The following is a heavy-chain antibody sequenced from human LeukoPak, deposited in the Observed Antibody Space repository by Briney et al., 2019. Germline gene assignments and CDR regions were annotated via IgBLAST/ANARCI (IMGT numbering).Heavy chain of an antibody. CDR3: ARARYDFWSGYYVWFDP. V-gene: IGHV4-34*01. J-gene: IGHJ5*02. CDR2: INHSGST. D-gene: IGHD3-3*01. CDR1: GGSFSGYY. Sequence: SETLSLTCAVYGGSFSGYYWSWIRQPPGKGLECIGEINHSGSTNYNPSLKSRVTISVDTSKNQFSLKLSSVTAADTAVYYCARARYDFWSGYYVWFDPWGQGTLVTVSS.